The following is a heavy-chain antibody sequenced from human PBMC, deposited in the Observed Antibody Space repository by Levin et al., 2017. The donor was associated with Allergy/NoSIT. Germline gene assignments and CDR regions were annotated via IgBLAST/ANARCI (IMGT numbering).Heavy chain of an antibody. V-gene: IGHV4-59*01. CDR2: IYYSGST. D-gene: IGHD1-14*01. CDR1: GGSISSYY. Sequence: SETLSLTCTVSGGSISSYYWSWIRQPPGKGLEWIGYIYYSGSTNYNPSLKSRVTISVDTSKNQFSLKLSSVTAADTAVYYCARGPHRAYYYGMDVWGQGTTVTVSS. CDR3: ARGPHRAYYYGMDV. J-gene: IGHJ6*02.